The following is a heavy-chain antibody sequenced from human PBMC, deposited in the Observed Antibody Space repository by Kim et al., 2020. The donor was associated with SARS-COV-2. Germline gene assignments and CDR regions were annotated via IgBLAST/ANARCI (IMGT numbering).Heavy chain of an antibody. CDR2: IYYSGST. Sequence: SETLSLTCTVSGGSISSGDYYWSWIRQPPGKGLEWIGYIYYSGSTYYNPSLKSRVTISVDTSKNQFSLKLSSVTAADTAVYYCAREGRFLEWLLSHYYYYYMDAWGKGTTVTVSS. CDR1: GGSISSGDYY. D-gene: IGHD3-3*01. V-gene: IGHV4-30-4*01. J-gene: IGHJ6*03. CDR3: AREGRFLEWLLSHYYYYYMDA.